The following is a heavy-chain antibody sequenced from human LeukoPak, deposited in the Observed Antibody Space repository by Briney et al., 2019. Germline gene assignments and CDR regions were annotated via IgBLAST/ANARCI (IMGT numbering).Heavy chain of an antibody. CDR1: GYTFTGYY. CDR2: INPHSGGT. J-gene: IGHJ4*02. Sequence: ASVKVSCKASGYTFTGYYLHWVRQAPGQGREWMGWINPHSGGTNYAQNFQGRVTMTRDTSISTAYMELSSLRSDDTAVYYCASRGEGSSWTFDYWGQGTLVTVSS. D-gene: IGHD6-13*01. V-gene: IGHV1-2*02. CDR3: ASRGEGSSWTFDY.